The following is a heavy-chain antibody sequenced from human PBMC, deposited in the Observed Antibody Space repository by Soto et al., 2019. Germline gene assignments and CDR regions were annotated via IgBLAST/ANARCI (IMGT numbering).Heavy chain of an antibody. CDR1: GGTFSSYT. Sequence: QVQLVQSGAEVKKPGSSVKVSCKASGGTFSSYTISWVRQAPGQGLEWMGRIIPILGIANYAQKFQGRVTITADKSTSTAYMELSSLRSEDTAVYYCATSASSGSYSPPPAYWGQGTLVTVSS. V-gene: IGHV1-69*02. CDR3: ATSASSGSYSPPPAY. CDR2: IIPILGIA. J-gene: IGHJ4*02. D-gene: IGHD1-26*01.